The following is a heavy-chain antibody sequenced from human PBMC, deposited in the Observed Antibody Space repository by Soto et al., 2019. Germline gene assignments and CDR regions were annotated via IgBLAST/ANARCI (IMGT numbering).Heavy chain of an antibody. CDR2: ISSSSSTI. V-gene: IGHV3-48*01. CDR1: GFTFSSYS. D-gene: IGHD6-13*01. Sequence: PGGSLRLSSAASGFTFSSYSMNWVRQAPGKGLEWVSYISSSSSTIYYADSVKGRFTISRDNAKNSLYLQMNSLRAEDTAVYYCARDLYSSSWYVEDDAFDIWGQGTMVTVSS. CDR3: ARDLYSSSWYVEDDAFDI. J-gene: IGHJ3*02.